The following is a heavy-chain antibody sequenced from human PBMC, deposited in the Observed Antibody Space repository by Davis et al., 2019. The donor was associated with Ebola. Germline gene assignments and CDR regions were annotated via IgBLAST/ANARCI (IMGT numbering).Heavy chain of an antibody. V-gene: IGHV4-59*01. CDR3: ARDRYSTVTTFYGMDV. CDR1: GDSISTYY. CDR2: IYYSGST. Sequence: GSLRPSCTVSGDSISTYYWSWIRQPPGKGLEWIGYIYYSGSTNYNPSLKSRVTISLGTSKNQFSLKLSSVTAADTAIYYCARDRYSTVTTFYGMDVWGQGTTVTVSS. D-gene: IGHD4-17*01. J-gene: IGHJ6*01.